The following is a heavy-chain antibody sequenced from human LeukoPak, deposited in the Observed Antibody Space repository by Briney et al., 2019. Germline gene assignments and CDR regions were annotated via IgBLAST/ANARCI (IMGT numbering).Heavy chain of an antibody. CDR2: IKQDESEK. CDR1: GFTFNNYW. Sequence: GGSLRLSCEASGFTFNNYWMSWFRQAPGKGLEWVANIKQDESEKNYVDSVKGRFTISRDNVKSSLYLQMNSLRAEDTAVYSCARVNDYDSGSLYRPIDYWGQGTLVTVSS. J-gene: IGHJ4*02. CDR3: ARVNDYDSGSLYRPIDY. V-gene: IGHV3-7*01. D-gene: IGHD3-10*01.